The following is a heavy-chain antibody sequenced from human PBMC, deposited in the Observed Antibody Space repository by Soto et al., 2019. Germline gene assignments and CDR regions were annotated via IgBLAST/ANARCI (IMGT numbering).Heavy chain of an antibody. CDR2: ISYDGSKT. CDR3: ARDAPYTAREYYFDY. Sequence: GGSLRLSCAASGFTFSTYGMHWVRQAPGKGLEWVSIISYDGSKTDYADSVKGRFTISRDNSKNTLYLQMNSLRAEDTAVYYCARDAPYTAREYYFDYWGQGTLVTVSS. V-gene: IGHV3-30*03. D-gene: IGHD5-18*01. J-gene: IGHJ4*02. CDR1: GFTFSTYG.